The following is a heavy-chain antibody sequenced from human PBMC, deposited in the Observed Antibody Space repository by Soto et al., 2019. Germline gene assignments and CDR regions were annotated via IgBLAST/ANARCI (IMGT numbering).Heavy chain of an antibody. CDR2: ISAYNGKT. V-gene: IGHV1-18*01. CDR1: GYTFSNYG. Sequence: QVQLVQSGAEVKKPGASAKVSCKASGYTFSNYGINWMRQVPGQGLEWMGWISAYNGKTNYAQRFQGRVSMTTDTSTNTAYMGLTSLRSDDTAVYYCARASGGGVGTTSYWGQGTLVTVSS. D-gene: IGHD1-26*01. J-gene: IGHJ4*02. CDR3: ARASGGGVGTTSY.